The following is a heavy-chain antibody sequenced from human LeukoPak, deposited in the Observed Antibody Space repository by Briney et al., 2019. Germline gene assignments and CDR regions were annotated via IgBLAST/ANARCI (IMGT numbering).Heavy chain of an antibody. J-gene: IGHJ5*01. V-gene: IGHV3-30*02. Sequence: GGSLRLSCAASGFTFSNYDMHWVRQAPGKGLEWVAFILFDGSNKYYAYSVKGRFTISRDNSKNTLYLQMNSLRAEDTAVYYCAKDRHAPGRYCSSTSCFPFDSWGQGTLVTVSS. CDR1: GFTFSNYD. D-gene: IGHD2-2*01. CDR3: AKDRHAPGRYCSSTSCFPFDS. CDR2: ILFDGSNK.